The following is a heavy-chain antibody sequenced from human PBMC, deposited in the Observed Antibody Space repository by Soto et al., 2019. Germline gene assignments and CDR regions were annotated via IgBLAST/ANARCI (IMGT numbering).Heavy chain of an antibody. CDR1: GFTFSSYW. CDR3: ARDYWFAVAGKEPGRYYGMDV. CDR2: INSDGSST. D-gene: IGHD6-19*01. V-gene: IGHV3-74*01. Sequence: PGGSLRLSCAASGFTFSSYWMHWVRQAPGKGLVWVSRINSDGSSTSYADSVKGRFTISRDNAKNTLYLQMNSLRAEDTAVYYCARDYWFAVAGKEPGRYYGMDVWGQGTTVTVSS. J-gene: IGHJ6*02.